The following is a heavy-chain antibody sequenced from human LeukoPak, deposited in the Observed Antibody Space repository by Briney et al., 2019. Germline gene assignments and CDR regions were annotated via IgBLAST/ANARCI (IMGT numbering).Heavy chain of an antibody. Sequence: GGSLRLSCAASAFTFSSYWMHWVRQAPGKGLVCHSRINSDGSSTSHADSVKGRFTISRDNAKNTLYLQMNSLRAEDTAVYYCARDTGYCGGDCPFDYWGQGTLVTVSS. J-gene: IGHJ4*02. CDR1: AFTFSSYW. CDR2: INSDGSST. CDR3: ARDTGYCGGDCPFDY. D-gene: IGHD2-21*02. V-gene: IGHV3-74*01.